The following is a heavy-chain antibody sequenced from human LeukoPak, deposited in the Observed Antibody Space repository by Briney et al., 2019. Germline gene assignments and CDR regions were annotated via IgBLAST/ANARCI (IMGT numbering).Heavy chain of an antibody. D-gene: IGHD3-22*01. Sequence: SETLSLTCTVSGGSISSYYWSWIRQPPGKGLEWFGYIYYSGSTNYNPSLKSRVTISVDTSKNQFSLKLSSVTAADTAVYYCARATYYYDSSGYLWEYYFDYWGQGTLVTVSS. J-gene: IGHJ4*02. CDR2: IYYSGST. CDR3: ARATYYYDSSGYLWEYYFDY. V-gene: IGHV4-59*01. CDR1: GGSISSYY.